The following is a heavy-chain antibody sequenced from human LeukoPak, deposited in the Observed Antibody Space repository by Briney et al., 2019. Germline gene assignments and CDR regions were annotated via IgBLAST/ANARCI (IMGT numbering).Heavy chain of an antibody. CDR3: ARSYCSSSSCQWYFDL. J-gene: IGHJ2*01. Sequence: GGSLRLSCAASGFIFSSYSVNWVRQAPGKGLEWVSYVSANTIYYADSVKGRFTISRDNAKNSLFLQMNSLTAEDTAVYYCARSYCSSSSCQWYFDLWGRGTLVTVSS. CDR1: GFIFSSYS. CDR2: VSANTI. D-gene: IGHD2-2*01. V-gene: IGHV3-48*04.